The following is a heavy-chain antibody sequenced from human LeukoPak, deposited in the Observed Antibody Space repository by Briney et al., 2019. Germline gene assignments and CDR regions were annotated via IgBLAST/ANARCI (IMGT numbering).Heavy chain of an antibody. CDR1: GFTFSSYW. J-gene: IGHJ6*03. V-gene: IGHV3-7*01. CDR2: IKQDGSKK. Sequence: GGSLRLSCAASGFTFSSYWMSWVHQAPGKGLEWVANIKQDGSKKYYVDSVKGRFTISRDKAKNSLYLQMNSLRAEDTAVYYCAREGLLGYCSSTSCYQSSYYYYMDVWGKGTTVTVSS. D-gene: IGHD2-2*01. CDR3: AREGLLGYCSSTSCYQSSYYYYMDV.